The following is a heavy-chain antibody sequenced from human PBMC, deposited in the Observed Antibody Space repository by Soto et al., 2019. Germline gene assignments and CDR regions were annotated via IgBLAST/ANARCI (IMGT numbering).Heavy chain of an antibody. D-gene: IGHD1-1*01. J-gene: IGHJ4*02. V-gene: IGHV3-23*01. CDR3: AKDISTSGSVTSRVSFDY. Sequence: EVQLLESGGGLVQPGGSLRLSCAASGFTFSSYAMSWVRQAPGKGLEWVSAISGSGGTTYYADSVKGRFTISRDNSKNTPYLQMNSLRAEDTAVYYCAKDISTSGSVTSRVSFDYWGQGTLVTVSS. CDR1: GFTFSSYA. CDR2: ISGSGGTT.